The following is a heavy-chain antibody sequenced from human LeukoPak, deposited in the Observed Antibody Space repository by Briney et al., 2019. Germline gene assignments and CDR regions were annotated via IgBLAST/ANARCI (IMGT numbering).Heavy chain of an antibody. Sequence: GASVTVSCKASGYTFTSYYMHWVRQAPGQGLEWMGILNPSGGSTSYAQKFQGRVTMTRDMSTSTVYMELSSLRSEDTAVYYCARTLYYDSSGYYENFDYLGQGTLVTVSS. CDR2: LNPSGGST. CDR1: GYTFTSYY. J-gene: IGHJ4*02. V-gene: IGHV1-46*01. CDR3: ARTLYYDSSGYYENFDY. D-gene: IGHD3-22*01.